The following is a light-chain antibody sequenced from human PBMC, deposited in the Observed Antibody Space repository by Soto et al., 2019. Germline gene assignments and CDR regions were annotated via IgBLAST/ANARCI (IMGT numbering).Light chain of an antibody. V-gene: IGKV1-13*02. Sequence: AIQVTQSPSSLSASVGDRVTMTCRASQDIRGALAWYQQKSGKPPNLLIYDVSTLEGGVPSRFNGSGSGTELTLSISSVQPEDFETSYCEQFNSYPLTVGRGTGLEIK. CDR3: EQFNSYPLT. CDR2: DVS. J-gene: IGKJ5*01. CDR1: QDIRGA.